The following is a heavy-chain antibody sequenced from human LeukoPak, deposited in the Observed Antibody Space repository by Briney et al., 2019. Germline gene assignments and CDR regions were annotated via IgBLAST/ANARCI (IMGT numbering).Heavy chain of an antibody. CDR2: IYYSGST. V-gene: IGHV4-31*03. J-gene: IGHJ4*02. CDR3: ARGPSSSWPFGRGGAYFDY. CDR1: GGSISSGGYY. Sequence: SETLSLTCTVSGGSISSGGYYWSWIRQHPGKGLEWIGYIYYSGSTYYNPSLKSRVTISVDTSKNQFSLKLSSVTAADTAVYYCARGPSSSWPFGRGGAYFDYWGQGTLVTVSS. D-gene: IGHD6-13*01.